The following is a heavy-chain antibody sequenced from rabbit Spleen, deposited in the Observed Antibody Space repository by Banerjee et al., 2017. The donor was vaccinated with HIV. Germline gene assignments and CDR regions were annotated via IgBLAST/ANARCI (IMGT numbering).Heavy chain of an antibody. Sequence: QEQLEESGGDLVKPEGSLTLTCTASGFDLSDYYYMCWVRQAPGKGLEWIACIITGNSATTAYASWAKGRFTISKTSSTTVTLQVTSLTAADTATYFCARGSGAYRFGLWGPGTLVTVS. CDR2: IITGNSATT. V-gene: IGHV1S45*01. D-gene: IGHD1-1*01. J-gene: IGHJ4*01. CDR1: GFDLSDYYY. CDR3: ARGSGAYRFGL.